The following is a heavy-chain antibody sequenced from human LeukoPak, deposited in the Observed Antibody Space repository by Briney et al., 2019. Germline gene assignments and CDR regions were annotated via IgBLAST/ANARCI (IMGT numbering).Heavy chain of an antibody. CDR1: GFTFSSYW. J-gene: IGHJ4*02. CDR3: ARDPIVGATTSAGV. CDR2: IKQDGSEK. D-gene: IGHD1-26*01. Sequence: GGSLRLSCAASGFTFSSYWMSWVRPAPGKGLEWVANIKQDGSEKYYVDSVKGRFTISRDNAKNSLYLQMNSLRAEDTAVYYCARDPIVGATTSAGVWGQGTLVTVSS. V-gene: IGHV3-7*01.